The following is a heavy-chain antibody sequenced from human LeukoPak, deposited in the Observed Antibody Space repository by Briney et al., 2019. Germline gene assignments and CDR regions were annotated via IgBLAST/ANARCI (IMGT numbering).Heavy chain of an antibody. CDR2: ISASNGNT. CDR3: ARLCSIRWCLHDWFDP. V-gene: IGHV1-18*01. J-gene: IGHJ5*02. D-gene: IGHD2-21*01. Sequence: GASVKVSCKASGYTFTRYGISWVRQAPGQGLQWLGWISASNGNTNYAQKFRDRVTMSTDTSTGTAYLDVRSLTSDDTAVYYCARLCSIRWCLHDWFDPWGQGTLVTVSS. CDR1: GYTFTRYG.